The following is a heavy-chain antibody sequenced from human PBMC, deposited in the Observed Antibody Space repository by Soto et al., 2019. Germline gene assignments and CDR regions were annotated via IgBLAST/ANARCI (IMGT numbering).Heavy chain of an antibody. CDR2: SSYDGRET. V-gene: IGHV3-30*03. D-gene: IGHD3-10*01. J-gene: IGHJ4*02. CDR3: ARDSGWPILNFDS. Sequence: GGSLRLSCAPSDFDFISYGIHWVRQAPGKGLEWVPASSYDGRETFYADSAKGRFTVSKEMSKNTAFLQMNALRHEDTAVYFCARDSGWPILNFDSWGQGTPVTVSS. CDR1: DFDFISYG.